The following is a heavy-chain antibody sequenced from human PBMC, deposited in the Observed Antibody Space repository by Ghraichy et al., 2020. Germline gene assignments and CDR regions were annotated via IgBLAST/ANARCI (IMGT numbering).Heavy chain of an antibody. CDR3: ARGLPDGWFDP. V-gene: IGHV4-31*03. CDR1: GGSISSGGYY. J-gene: IGHJ5*02. CDR2: IYYSRGT. D-gene: IGHD1-14*01. Sequence: LSLTCTVSGGSISSGGYYWSWIRQHPGKGLEWIGYIYYSRGTYYNPSLKSRIAISVDTSKNQLSLKLSSVTAADTAVYHCARGLPDGWFDPWGQGTLVTVSS.